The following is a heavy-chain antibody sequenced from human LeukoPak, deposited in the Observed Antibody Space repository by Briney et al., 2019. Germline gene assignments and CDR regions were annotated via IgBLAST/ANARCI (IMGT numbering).Heavy chain of an antibody. J-gene: IGHJ3*02. CDR3: ARGQYYYDSSSSGAFDI. V-gene: IGHV4-34*01. CDR1: GGSFSGYY. CDR2: INHSGST. Sequence: PSETLSLTCAVYGGSFSGYYWSWIRQPPGKGLEWIGEINHSGSTNYNPSLKSRVTISVDTSKNQFSLKLSSVTAADTAVYYCARGQYYYDSSSSGAFDIWGQGTMVTVSS. D-gene: IGHD3-22*01.